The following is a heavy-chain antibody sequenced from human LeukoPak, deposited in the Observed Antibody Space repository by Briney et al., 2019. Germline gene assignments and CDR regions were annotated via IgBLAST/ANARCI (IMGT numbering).Heavy chain of an antibody. V-gene: IGHV1-2*02. CDR2: INPNSGGT. CDR3: ARDNYCGSGSYPSFVDY. CDR1: GYTFTGYY. Sequence: ASVKVSCKASGYTFTGYYMHWVRQAPGQGLEWMGWINPNSGGTNYAQKFQGRVTMTRDTSISTAYMELSRLRSDDTAVYYCARDNYCGSGSYPSFVDYWGQGTLVTVSS. J-gene: IGHJ4*02. D-gene: IGHD3-10*01.